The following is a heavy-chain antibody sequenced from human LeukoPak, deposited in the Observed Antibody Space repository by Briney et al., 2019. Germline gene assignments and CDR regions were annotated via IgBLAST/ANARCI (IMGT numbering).Heavy chain of an antibody. CDR3: ARGVGATPEY. Sequence: SETLSLTCTVSGDSISSYYWSWIRQPPGKGLEWIGYIYYSGSTYYNPSLKGRVTVSLDTSKNHFSLKLSSVTAADTAVYYCARGVGATPEYWGQGTLVTVSS. J-gene: IGHJ4*02. CDR2: IYYSGST. V-gene: IGHV4-59*01. D-gene: IGHD1-26*01. CDR1: GDSISSYY.